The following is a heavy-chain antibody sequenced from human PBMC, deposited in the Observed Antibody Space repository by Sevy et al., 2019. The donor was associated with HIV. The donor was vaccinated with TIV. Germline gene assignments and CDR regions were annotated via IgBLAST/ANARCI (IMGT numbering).Heavy chain of an antibody. J-gene: IGHJ6*02. D-gene: IGHD6-13*01. Sequence: SETLSLTCAVYGGSFSGYYWSWIRQPPGKGLEWIGEINHSGSTNYNPSLKSRVTISVDTSKNQFSLKLSSVTAADTAVYYCATSSDSSSWSYYYYYGMDVWGQGTTVTVSS. CDR1: GGSFSGYY. CDR2: INHSGST. CDR3: ATSSDSSSWSYYYYYGMDV. V-gene: IGHV4-34*01.